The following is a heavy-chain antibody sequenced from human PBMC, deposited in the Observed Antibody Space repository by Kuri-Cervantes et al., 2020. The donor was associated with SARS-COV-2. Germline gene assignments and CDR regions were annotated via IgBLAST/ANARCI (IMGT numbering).Heavy chain of an antibody. D-gene: IGHD3-10*01. CDR1: GYIFTSHN. Sequence: ASVKVSCKASGYIFTSHNMHWVRQAPGQGLEWMGMLSPSGGSRINTQKFQGRLTMTRDTPTSTVYMELSSLRSDDTAVYYCAREYYYGSGRYYGAFDHWGQGTPVTVSS. CDR2: LSPSGGSR. J-gene: IGHJ4*02. V-gene: IGHV1-46*01. CDR3: AREYYYGSGRYYGAFDH.